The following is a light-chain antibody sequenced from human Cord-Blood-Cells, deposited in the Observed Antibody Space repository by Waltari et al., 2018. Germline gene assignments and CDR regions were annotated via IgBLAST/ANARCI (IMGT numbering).Light chain of an antibody. J-gene: IGKJ1*01. CDR2: WAS. Sequence: DIVMTQSPDSLAVSLGERATINCKSSQSVLYSSNNKNYLAWYQQKPGQPPKLVIYWASTRESGVPDRFSVSGSGTDFTLTISSLQAEDVAVYYCQQYYSTPCTFGQGTKVEIK. V-gene: IGKV4-1*01. CDR1: QSVLYSSNNKNY. CDR3: QQYYSTPCT.